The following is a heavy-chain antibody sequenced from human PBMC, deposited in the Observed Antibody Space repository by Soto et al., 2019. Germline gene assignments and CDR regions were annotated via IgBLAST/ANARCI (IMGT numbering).Heavy chain of an antibody. V-gene: IGHV2-5*01. J-gene: IGHJ4*02. CDR2: IYWNDDK. D-gene: IGHD6-25*01. CDR1: GFSLGTSGVG. Sequence: SGPTLVNPTQTLTLTCTFSGFSLGTSGVGVGWIRQPPGKAPEWLALIYWNDDKRYSPSLKSRLTITKDTSKNQVVLTMTDMDPVDTGTYYCAQRLGSRGSFDYWGQGSLVTVSS. CDR3: AQRLGSRGSFDY.